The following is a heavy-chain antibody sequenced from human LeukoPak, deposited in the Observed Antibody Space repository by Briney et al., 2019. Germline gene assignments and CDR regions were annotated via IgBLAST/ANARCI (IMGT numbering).Heavy chain of an antibody. CDR2: INHSGST. CDR1: GGSFSGYY. J-gene: IGHJ4*02. Sequence: PSETLSLTCAVYGGSFSGYYWSWIRQPPGKGLEWIGEINHSGSTNYNPSLKSRVTISVDTSKSQFSLKLSSVTAADTAVYYCARERGHYYGSGSYHRLVDYWGQGTLVTVSS. V-gene: IGHV4-34*01. CDR3: ARERGHYYGSGSYHRLVDY. D-gene: IGHD3-10*01.